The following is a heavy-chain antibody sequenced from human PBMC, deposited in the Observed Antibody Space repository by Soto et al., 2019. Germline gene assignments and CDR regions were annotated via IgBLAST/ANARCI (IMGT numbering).Heavy chain of an antibody. J-gene: IGHJ5*02. Sequence: PSETLSLTCTVSGGSVSSGSYYWSWIRQPPGKGLEWIGYIYYSGSTNYNPSLKSRVTISVDTSKNQFSLKLSSVTAADTAVYYCARGVYYGSGSYFGWFDPWGQGPMVTVSS. CDR2: IYYSGST. V-gene: IGHV4-61*01. D-gene: IGHD3-10*01. CDR3: ARGVYYGSGSYFGWFDP. CDR1: GGSVSSGSYY.